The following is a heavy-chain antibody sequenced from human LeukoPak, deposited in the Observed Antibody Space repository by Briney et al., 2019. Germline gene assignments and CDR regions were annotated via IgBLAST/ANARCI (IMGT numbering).Heavy chain of an antibody. J-gene: IGHJ4*02. V-gene: IGHV4-39*07. D-gene: IGHD6-19*01. CDR3: ARGTLYSGWSYYFDY. Sequence: SETLSLTCILSGGSISLRYYYWGWLRQPPGKALEGFGCVYYSGTTSYNQSLKSRVAISVDISKNHFSLRLSSVIAADAAMYYCARGTLYSGWSYYFDYWGQGSQVTVSS. CDR1: GGSISLRYYY. CDR2: VYYSGTT.